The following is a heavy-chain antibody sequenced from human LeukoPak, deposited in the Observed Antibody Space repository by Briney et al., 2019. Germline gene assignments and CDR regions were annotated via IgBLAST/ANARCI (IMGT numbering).Heavy chain of an antibody. CDR3: ARGQYDSSGQYNWFDP. J-gene: IGHJ5*02. CDR2: INHSGST. D-gene: IGHD3-22*01. CDR1: GGSFSGYY. Sequence: SETLSLTCAVYGGSFSGYYWSWIRQPPGKGLEWIGEINHSGSTNYNPSIKSRVTISVDTSKNQFSLKLSSVTAADTAVYYCARGQYDSSGQYNWFDPWGQGTLVTVSS. V-gene: IGHV4-34*01.